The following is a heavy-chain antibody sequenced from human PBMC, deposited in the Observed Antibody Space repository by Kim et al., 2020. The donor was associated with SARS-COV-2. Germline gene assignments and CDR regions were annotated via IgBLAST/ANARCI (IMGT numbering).Heavy chain of an antibody. CDR1: GGSISSYY. J-gene: IGHJ4*02. CDR3: PRIYNSPSNFDY. CDR2: IYSSGGT. D-gene: IGHD6-6*01. Sequence: SETLSLTCPVSGGSISSYYWNWIRQPPGKGLEWIGDIYSSGGTNYNPSLKSRVTLLVDTSKNQFSLKLSSLTAADPAVYYFPRIYNSPSNFDYWGQGTL. V-gene: IGHV4-59*01.